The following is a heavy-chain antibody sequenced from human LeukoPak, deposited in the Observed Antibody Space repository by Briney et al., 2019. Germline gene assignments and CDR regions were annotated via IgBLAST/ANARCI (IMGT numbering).Heavy chain of an antibody. D-gene: IGHD3-16*01. CDR3: AREAAWGNWYFDH. CDR1: GFTFSRHG. CDR2: IGDTGRAK. Sequence: PGRSLRLSCAASGFTFSRHGMHWVRQVPGKGLEWVAVIGDTGRAKYYADSVEGRFTASRDNFKNTLYLEMNSLRYDDTALYYCAREAAWGNWYFDHWGRGTLVTVSS. V-gene: IGHV3-33*08. J-gene: IGHJ2*01.